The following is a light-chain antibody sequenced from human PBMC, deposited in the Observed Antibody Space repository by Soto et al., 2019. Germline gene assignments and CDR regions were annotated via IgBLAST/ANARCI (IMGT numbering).Light chain of an antibody. CDR3: QQFKNYPIT. V-gene: IGKV1-9*01. CDR2: AAS. J-gene: IGKJ5*01. Sequence: DIQMTQSPSTLSASVGDRVTFTCRASEDISSYLVWYQQKPGAAPKLLIYAASALHSGVPSRFSGSGSGTDFTLTISSLHPEDFAVYFCQQFKNYPITFGQGTRLEIK. CDR1: EDISSY.